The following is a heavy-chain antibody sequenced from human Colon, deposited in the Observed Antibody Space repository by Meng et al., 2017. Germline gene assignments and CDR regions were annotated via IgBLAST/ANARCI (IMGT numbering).Heavy chain of an antibody. CDR3: ATAARGDSEGEVY. J-gene: IGHJ4*02. D-gene: IGHD3-10*01. CDR2: IQLDGSEK. Sequence: GESLMISCAASGFTFSSYWMRWVRQAPGKGLEWVANIQLDGSEKYYVDSVKGRFTISRDNVKNSLSLQMTSLRAEDTAIYYCATAARGDSEGEVYWGQGTLVTVSS. V-gene: IGHV3-7*01. CDR1: GFTFSSYW.